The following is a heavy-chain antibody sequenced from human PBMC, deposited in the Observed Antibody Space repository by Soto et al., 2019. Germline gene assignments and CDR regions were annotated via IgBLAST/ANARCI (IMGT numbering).Heavy chain of an antibody. CDR2: IYYSGST. V-gene: IGHV4-61*01. D-gene: IGHD1-26*01. J-gene: IGHJ4*02. CDR1: GGSVSSGSYY. Sequence: QVQLQESGPGLVKPSETLSLTCTVSGGSVSSGSYYWSWIRQPPGKGLEGIGYIYYSGSTNYNPSLKSLVTISVDTSKNQFSLKLSSVTAADTAVYYCARDEVGLDYWGQGTLVTVSS. CDR3: ARDEVGLDY.